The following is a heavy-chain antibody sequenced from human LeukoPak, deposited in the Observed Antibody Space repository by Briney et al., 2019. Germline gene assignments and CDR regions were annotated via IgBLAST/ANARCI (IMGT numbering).Heavy chain of an antibody. V-gene: IGHV3-74*01. CDR1: GFAFSNYW. CDR3: ARGGGDHAFDI. Sequence: GGSLRLSCAASGFAFSNYWLHWVRQAPGKGLVWVSRINSDGSNSIYGDSVKGRFTISRDNAKITLYLQLSSLRADDTAVYYCARGGGDHAFDIWGQGTMVTVST. D-gene: IGHD3-16*01. J-gene: IGHJ3*02. CDR2: INSDGSNS.